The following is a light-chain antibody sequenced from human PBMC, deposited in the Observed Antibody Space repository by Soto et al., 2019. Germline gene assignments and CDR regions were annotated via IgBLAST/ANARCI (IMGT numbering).Light chain of an antibody. CDR2: EVS. Sequence: QSALTQPPSASGSPGQSVTISCTGTSSDVGGSKYVSWYQQHPGKAPKVIIYEVSKWPSGVPDRFSGSKSGNTASLTVSGLQAEDEADYYCSSYAGDNKWVLGGGTKVTVL. V-gene: IGLV2-8*01. CDR1: SSDVGGSKY. CDR3: SSYAGDNKWV. J-gene: IGLJ3*02.